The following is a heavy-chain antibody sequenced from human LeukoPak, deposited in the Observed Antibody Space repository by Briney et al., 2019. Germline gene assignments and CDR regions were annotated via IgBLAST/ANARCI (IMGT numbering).Heavy chain of an antibody. CDR2: IYYIGST. Sequence: SETLSLTCTVSGGSICSYYWSWIRQPPGKGLEWIGYIYYIGSTNYNPSLKSRVTISVDTSKNQFSLKLSSVTAADTAVYYCARHAPTNSGTAPGFDYWGQGTLVTVSS. D-gene: IGHD1-26*01. CDR3: ARHAPTNSGTAPGFDY. J-gene: IGHJ4*02. CDR1: GGSICSYY. V-gene: IGHV4-59*08.